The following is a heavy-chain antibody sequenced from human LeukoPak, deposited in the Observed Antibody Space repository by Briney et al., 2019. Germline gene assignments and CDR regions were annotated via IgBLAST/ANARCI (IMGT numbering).Heavy chain of an antibody. J-gene: IGHJ4*02. V-gene: IGHV3-23*01. CDR1: GFTSSNYA. CDR3: AKDLEGGSYYYPFDY. CDR2: ISGSGSNT. Sequence: GGSLRLSCAASGFTSSNYAMSWVRQAPGKGLEWVSAISGSGSNTYYADSVKGRFTISRDNSKNTLYLQMNSLRAEDTAVYYCAKDLEGGSYYYPFDYWGQGTLVTVSS. D-gene: IGHD1-26*01.